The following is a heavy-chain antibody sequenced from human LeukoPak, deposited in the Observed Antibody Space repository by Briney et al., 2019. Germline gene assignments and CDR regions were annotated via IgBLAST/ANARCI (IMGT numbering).Heavy chain of an antibody. V-gene: IGHV4-34*01. J-gene: IGHJ4*02. Sequence: SETLSLTCAVYGGSFSGYYWSWIRQPPGKGLEWIGEINHSGSTNYNPSLKSRVTISVDTSKNQFSLKLSSVTAADTAVYYCARGLLRYYDSSGYYFDYWGQGTLVIVSS. CDR1: GGSFSGYY. D-gene: IGHD3-22*01. CDR2: INHSGST. CDR3: ARGLLRYYDSSGYYFDY.